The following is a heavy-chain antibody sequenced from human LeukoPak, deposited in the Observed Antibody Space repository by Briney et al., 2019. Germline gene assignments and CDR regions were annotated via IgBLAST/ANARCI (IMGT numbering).Heavy chain of an antibody. J-gene: IGHJ5*02. D-gene: IGHD2-8*01. V-gene: IGHV4-34*01. CDR3: AVRGVHWFDP. CDR2: INHSGST. Sequence: PSETLSLTCAVYGGSFSGYYCSWIRQPPGKWLEWIGEINHSGSTNYNPSLKSRVTISVDTSKNQFSLKLSSVTAADTAVYYCAVRGVHWFDPWGQGTLVTVSS. CDR1: GGSFSGYY.